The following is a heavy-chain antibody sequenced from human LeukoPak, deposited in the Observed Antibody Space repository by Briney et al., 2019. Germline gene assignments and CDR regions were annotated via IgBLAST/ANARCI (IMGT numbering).Heavy chain of an antibody. CDR2: ISYDGSNK. CDR1: GFTFSSYA. Sequence: GGSLRLSCAASGFTFSSYAMHWVRQAPGKGLEWVAVISYDGSNKYYADSVKGRFTISRGNSKNTLYLQMNSLRAEDTAVYYCATLYSGYVHDAFDIWGQGTMVTVSS. CDR3: ATLYSGYVHDAFDI. D-gene: IGHD5-12*01. V-gene: IGHV3-30*04. J-gene: IGHJ3*02.